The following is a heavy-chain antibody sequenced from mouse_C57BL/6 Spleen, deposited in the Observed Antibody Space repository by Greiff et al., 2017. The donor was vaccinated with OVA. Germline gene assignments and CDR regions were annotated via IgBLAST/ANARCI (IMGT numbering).Heavy chain of an antibody. V-gene: IGHV1-69*01. CDR1: GYTFTSYW. J-gene: IGHJ4*01. Sequence: VQLQQPGAELVMPGASVKLSCKASGYTFTSYWMHWVKQRPGQGLEWIGEIDPSDSYTNYNQKFKGKSTLTVDKSSSTAYMQLSSLTSEDSAVYYCARHRYAMDYWGQGTSVTVSS. CDR2: IDPSDSYT. CDR3: ARHRYAMDY.